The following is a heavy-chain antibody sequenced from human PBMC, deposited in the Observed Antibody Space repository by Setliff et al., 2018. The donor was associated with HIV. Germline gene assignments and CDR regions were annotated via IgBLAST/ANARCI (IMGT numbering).Heavy chain of an antibody. V-gene: IGHV4-38-2*02. CDR1: GYAISSGYY. D-gene: IGHD3-10*01. J-gene: IGHJ4*02. CDR3: ARELLRSWDGSENSYKPYYLDY. Sequence: SETLSLTCAVSGYAISSGYYWGWIRRPPGKGLEWIGSIYNRGSTYYNPSLKSRVTISVDTSKNQFSLKLSSVTAADTAVYYCARELLRSWDGSENSYKPYYLDYWGQGTLVTVSS. CDR2: IYNRGST.